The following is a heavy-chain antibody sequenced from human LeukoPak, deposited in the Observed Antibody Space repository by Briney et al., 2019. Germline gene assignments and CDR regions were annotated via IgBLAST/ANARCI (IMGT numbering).Heavy chain of an antibody. D-gene: IGHD2-21*02. J-gene: IGHJ4*02. CDR1: GYAFTGYY. V-gene: IGHV1-2*06. CDR3: ARDYCGGDCFPDY. CDR2: INPNSGDT. Sequence: ASVKVSCKASGYAFTGYYVHWVRQAPGQGLEWMGRINPNSGDTNYAQKFQGRVTMTRDTSISTAYMELSRLRSDDTAVYYCARDYCGGDCFPDYWGQGTLVTVSS.